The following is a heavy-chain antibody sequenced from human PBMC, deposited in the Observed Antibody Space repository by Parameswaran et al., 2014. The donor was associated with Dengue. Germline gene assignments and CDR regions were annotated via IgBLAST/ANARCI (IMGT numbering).Heavy chain of an antibody. V-gene: IGHV4-59*01. CDR3: ARCRVGDSIVGAENWFDP. D-gene: IGHD1-26*01. CDR2: IYYSGST. Sequence: VRQAPGKGLEWIGYIYYSGSTNYNPSLKSRVTISVDTSKNQFSLKLSSVTAADTAVYYCARCRVGDSIVGAENWFDPWGQGTLVTVSS. J-gene: IGHJ5*02.